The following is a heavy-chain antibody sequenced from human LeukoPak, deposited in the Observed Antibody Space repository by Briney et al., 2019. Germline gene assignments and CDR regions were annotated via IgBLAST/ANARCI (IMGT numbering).Heavy chain of an antibody. CDR2: ISGSGGNT. D-gene: IGHD3-16*01. CDR1: GFTFSSYA. CDR3: AKDRFARLDY. J-gene: IGHJ4*02. Sequence: GGSLRLSCAASGFTFSSYAMSWVRQAPGKGLEWVSAISGSGGNTYYAGSVKGRFTISRYNSKNTLYLQMNSLRAEDTAVYYCAKDRFARLDYWGQGALVTVSS. V-gene: IGHV3-23*01.